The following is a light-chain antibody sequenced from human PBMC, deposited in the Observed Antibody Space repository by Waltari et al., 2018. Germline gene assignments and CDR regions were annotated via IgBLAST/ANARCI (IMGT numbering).Light chain of an antibody. CDR3: QQYNSAPDS. Sequence: DIQMTQSPSSLSASVGDTVTIACRASQGISSYLAWYQQKPGKAPKPLIYYASNLESGVPSRFSGSGSGTEFTLTISSLQPEDCATYYCQQYNSAPDSFGQGTKVEIK. CDR1: QGISSY. CDR2: YAS. J-gene: IGKJ2*03. V-gene: IGKV1-16*01.